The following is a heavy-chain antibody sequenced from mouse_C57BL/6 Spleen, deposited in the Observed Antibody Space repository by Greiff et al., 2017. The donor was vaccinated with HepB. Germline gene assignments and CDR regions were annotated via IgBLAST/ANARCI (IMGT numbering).Heavy chain of an antibody. CDR3: ARHNGKKDYFDY. CDR1: GFTFSSYG. J-gene: IGHJ2*01. V-gene: IGHV5-6*01. D-gene: IGHD2-1*01. Sequence: EVKLMESGGDLVKPGGSLKLSCAASGFTFSSYGMSWVRQTPDKRLEWVATISSGGSYTYYPDSVKGRFTISRDNAKNTLYLQMSSLKSEDTAMYYCARHNGKKDYFDYWGQGTTLTVSS. CDR2: ISSGGSYT.